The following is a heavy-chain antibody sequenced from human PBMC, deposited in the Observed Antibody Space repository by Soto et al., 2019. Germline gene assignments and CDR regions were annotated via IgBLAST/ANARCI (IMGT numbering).Heavy chain of an antibody. Sequence: QVQLVQSGAEVKKPGASVKVSCKASGYTFTSYGISWVRQAPGQGLEWMGWISAYNGNTKYVQKFQGRGTMTTDTSPSTAYMGLRRLRSDGTAVYYCARDAAAGLNDFWGQGTLGTVSS. J-gene: IGHJ4*02. D-gene: IGHD6-13*01. CDR1: GYTFTSYG. CDR3: ARDAAAGLNDF. V-gene: IGHV1-18*01. CDR2: ISAYNGNT.